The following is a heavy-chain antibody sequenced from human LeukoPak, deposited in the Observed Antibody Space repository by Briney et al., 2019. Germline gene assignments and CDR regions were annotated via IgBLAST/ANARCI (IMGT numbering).Heavy chain of an antibody. CDR2: IWYDGSNK. Sequence: GGSLRLSCAASGFTFSSYGMHWVRQAPGKGLEWVAVIWYDGSNKYYADSVKGRFTISRDNSKNTLYLQMNSLRAEDTAVYYCAREYDFWSGYSSYFDYWGQGTLVTVSS. D-gene: IGHD3-3*01. CDR1: GFTFSSYG. CDR3: AREYDFWSGYSSYFDY. V-gene: IGHV3-33*01. J-gene: IGHJ4*02.